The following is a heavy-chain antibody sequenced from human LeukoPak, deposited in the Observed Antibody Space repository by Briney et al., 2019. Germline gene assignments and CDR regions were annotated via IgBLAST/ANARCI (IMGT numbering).Heavy chain of an antibody. D-gene: IGHD6-19*01. CDR1: GFTFNDAW. CDR3: TTTLAVAGTSMGY. V-gene: IGHV3-15*01. CDR2: IKRKTDGGTT. Sequence: GGSLRLSCAASGFTFNDAWMTWVRQAPGKGLEWVGRIKRKTDGGTTDYAAPVKGRFTISRDDSKTTLYLQMNSLKTEDTAVYYCTTTLAVAGTSMGYWGQGTLVTVSS. J-gene: IGHJ4*02.